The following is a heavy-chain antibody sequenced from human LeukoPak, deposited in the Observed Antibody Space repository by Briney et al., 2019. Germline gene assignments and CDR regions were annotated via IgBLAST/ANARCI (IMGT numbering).Heavy chain of an antibody. CDR3: ARHGDITATGSLDY. CDR1: GYSFTSYW. D-gene: IGHD6-13*01. J-gene: IGHJ4*02. Sequence: GESLKISCKGSGYSFTSYWIGWVRQMPGKGLEWMGIIYPDDSGTRYSPSFQGQVTISADKSIYTAYLQWRSLKASDTAMYYCARHGDITATGSLDYWGQGTLVTVSS. V-gene: IGHV5-51*01. CDR2: IYPDDSGT.